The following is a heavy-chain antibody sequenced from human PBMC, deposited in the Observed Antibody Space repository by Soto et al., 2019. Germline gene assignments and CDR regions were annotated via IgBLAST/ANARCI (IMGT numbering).Heavy chain of an antibody. Sequence: GGSLRLSCAASGFTFSSYWMSWVRQAPGKGLEWVANIKQDGSEKYYVDSVKGRFTISRDNAKNSLYLQMNSLRAEDTAVYYCATGGPYYDFWSGYYREISYGMDVWGQGTTVIVSS. D-gene: IGHD3-3*01. CDR2: IKQDGSEK. V-gene: IGHV3-7*05. CDR3: ATGGPYYDFWSGYYREISYGMDV. CDR1: GFTFSSYW. J-gene: IGHJ6*02.